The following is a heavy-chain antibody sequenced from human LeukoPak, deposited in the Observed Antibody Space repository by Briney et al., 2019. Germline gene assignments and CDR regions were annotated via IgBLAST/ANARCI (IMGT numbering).Heavy chain of an antibody. CDR3: ARGRLRYFDWLLLSWFDP. Sequence: SETLSLTCAVYGGSFSGYYWRWIRQPPGKRLEWIGEINHSGSTNYNPSLKGRVTISVDTSKNQFSLKLSSVTAADTAVYYCARGRLRYFDWLLLSWFDPWGQGTLVTVSS. D-gene: IGHD3-9*01. J-gene: IGHJ5*02. CDR1: GGSFSGYY. CDR2: INHSGST. V-gene: IGHV4-34*01.